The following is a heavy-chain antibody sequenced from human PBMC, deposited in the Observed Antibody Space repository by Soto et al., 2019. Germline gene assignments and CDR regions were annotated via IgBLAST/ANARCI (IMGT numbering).Heavy chain of an antibody. CDR1: GFTFDDYA. Sequence: GGSLRLSCAASGFTFDDYAMHWVRQAPGKGLEWVSGISWNSGSIGYADSVKGRFTISRDNAKNSLYLQMNSVRAEDTALYYCAKGGYSYGDFDYWGQGTLATVSS. CDR3: AKGGYSYGDFDY. CDR2: ISWNSGSI. V-gene: IGHV3-9*01. J-gene: IGHJ4*02. D-gene: IGHD5-18*01.